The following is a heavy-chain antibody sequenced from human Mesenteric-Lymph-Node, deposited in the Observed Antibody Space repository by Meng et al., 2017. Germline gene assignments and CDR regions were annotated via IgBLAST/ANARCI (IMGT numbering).Heavy chain of an antibody. D-gene: IGHD6-19*01. CDR3: ARVSSGWDYFDY. CDR1: GGSVSSGGYY. V-gene: IGHV4-31*03. J-gene: IGHJ4*02. Sequence: GQLQESGPGLVKPSQTLSFTCTVSGGSVSSGGYYWTWIRQHPGKGLEWFGHIYYSGSTFYNPSLKRRVIISIDTSKNQFSLNLRSVTAADTAVYYCARVSSGWDYFDYWGQGTLVTVSS. CDR2: IYYSGST.